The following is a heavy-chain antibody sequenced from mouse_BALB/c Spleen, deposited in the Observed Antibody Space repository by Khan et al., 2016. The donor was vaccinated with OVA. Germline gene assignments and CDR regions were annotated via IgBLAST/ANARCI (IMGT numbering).Heavy chain of an antibody. CDR1: GYSITSDYA. J-gene: IGHJ4*01. V-gene: IGHV3-2*02. CDR3: ARDGSRYNYAMDY. CDR2: ISSSGST. Sequence: EVKLLESGPGLVKPSQSLSLTCTVTGYSITSDYAWNWIRQFPGNKLEWMGYISSSGSTNYNPAPKSRISITRDTSKNPFFLQLNSVTTEDTATYYCARDGSRYNYAMDYWGQGTSVTVSS. D-gene: IGHD2-3*01.